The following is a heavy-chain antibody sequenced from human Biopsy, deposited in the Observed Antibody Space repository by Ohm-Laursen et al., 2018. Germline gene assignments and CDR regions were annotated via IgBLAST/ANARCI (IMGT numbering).Heavy chain of an antibody. CDR3: TRAYRYDLDAFDI. Sequence: SLRLSCAASGFTFNSYWMHWVRQAPGKGLVWVSRINIDGSGTKYADSVKGRFTVSRDNAKNTLYLQMNSLTAEDTAIYYCTRAYRYDLDAFDIWGQGTMVTVSS. D-gene: IGHD3-16*01. V-gene: IGHV3-74*03. J-gene: IGHJ3*02. CDR2: INIDGSGT. CDR1: GFTFNSYW.